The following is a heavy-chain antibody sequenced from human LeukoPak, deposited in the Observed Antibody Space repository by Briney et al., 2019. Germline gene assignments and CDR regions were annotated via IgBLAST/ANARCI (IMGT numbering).Heavy chain of an antibody. V-gene: IGHV3-74*01. CDR2: INSDGSST. CDR3: AMGKVYSSPSNWFDP. J-gene: IGHJ5*02. Sequence: GGSLRLSCAASGFTFSSYWMHWVRQAPGKGLVWVSRINSDGSSTSYADSVKGRFTISRDNAKNTLYLQMNSLRAEDTAVYYCAMGKVYSSPSNWFDPWGQRTLVTVSS. CDR1: GFTFSSYW. D-gene: IGHD6-19*01.